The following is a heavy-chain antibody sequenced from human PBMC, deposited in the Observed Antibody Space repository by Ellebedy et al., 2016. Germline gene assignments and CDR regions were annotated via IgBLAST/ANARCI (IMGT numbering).Heavy chain of an antibody. CDR1: GASITNDH. Sequence: GSLRLSCTVSGASITNDHWSWIRQPPGKGLEWIANEGGSAFYNPSLKSRITVSLDPSNNQFSLKLTSVTAADTALYYCAQYTAGGAGWGVWGLGTMVTVSS. V-gene: IGHV4-59*04. J-gene: IGHJ3*01. D-gene: IGHD2-2*02. CDR2: NEGGSA. CDR3: AQYTAGGAGWGV.